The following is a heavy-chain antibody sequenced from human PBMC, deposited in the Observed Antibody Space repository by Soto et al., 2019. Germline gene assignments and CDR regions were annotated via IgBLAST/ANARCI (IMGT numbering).Heavy chain of an antibody. J-gene: IGHJ4*02. CDR1: PGSLRSYY. CDR2: IYYRGST. Sequence: SETLSLTCTVSPGSLRSYYWSWIRQPPGKGLEWVGYIYYRGSTNYSPSLKSRVTISVDTSKNQFSLNLSSVTAADTAVYYCARRAYYDSSGYPFDYWGQGTLVTVSS. V-gene: IGHV4-59*08. D-gene: IGHD3-22*01. CDR3: ARRAYYDSSGYPFDY.